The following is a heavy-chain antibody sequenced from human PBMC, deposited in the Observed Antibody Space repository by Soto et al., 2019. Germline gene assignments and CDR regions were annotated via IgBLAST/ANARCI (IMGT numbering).Heavy chain of an antibody. CDR1: GGSISNYY. Sequence: PSETLSLTCTVSGGSISNYYLSWIRQPPGRGLEWIGHIFYSGSTNYNPALKSRVTISVDTSKNQFSLKLSSVTAADTAVYYCARFFRGGVDYWGQGTLVTVSS. CDR2: IFYSGST. V-gene: IGHV4-59*01. D-gene: IGHD3-16*01. J-gene: IGHJ4*02. CDR3: ARFFRGGVDY.